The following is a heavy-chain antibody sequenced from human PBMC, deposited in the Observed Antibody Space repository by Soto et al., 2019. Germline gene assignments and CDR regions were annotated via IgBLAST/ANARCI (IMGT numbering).Heavy chain of an antibody. V-gene: IGHV3-13*01. Sequence: EVQLVESGGGLVQPGGSLRLSCAASGFTFSSYDMHWVRQATGKGLEWVSAIGTAGDTYYPGSVKGRFTISRENAKNSLYLQMNSLRAGDTAVYYCARRLRFVEQWLVQDYYGMDVWGQGTTVTVSS. CDR3: ARRLRFVEQWLVQDYYGMDV. CDR2: IGTAGDT. D-gene: IGHD6-19*01. J-gene: IGHJ6*02. CDR1: GFTFSSYD.